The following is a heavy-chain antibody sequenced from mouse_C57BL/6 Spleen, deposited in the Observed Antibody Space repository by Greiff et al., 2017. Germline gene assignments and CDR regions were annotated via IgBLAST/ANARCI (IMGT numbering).Heavy chain of an antibody. D-gene: IGHD4-1*01. J-gene: IGHJ1*03. CDR3: ARRGLGREGYFDV. CDR2: IDPSDSET. V-gene: IGHV1-52*01. CDR1: GYTFTSYW. Sequence: QVQLKQPGAELVRPGSSVKLSCKASGYTFTSYWMHWVKQRPIQGLEWIGNIDPSDSETHYNQKFKDKATLTVDKSSSTAYMQLSSLTSEDSAVYYCARRGLGREGYFDVWGTGTTVTVSS.